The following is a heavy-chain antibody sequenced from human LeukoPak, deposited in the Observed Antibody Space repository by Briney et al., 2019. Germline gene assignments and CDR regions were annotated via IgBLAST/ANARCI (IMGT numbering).Heavy chain of an antibody. D-gene: IGHD1-26*01. Sequence: GGSLRLSCAASGFTFSSYSMNWVRQAPGKGLEWVSSISSSSNYIYYADSVKGRFTISRDNAKNSLYLQMNSLRAEDTAVYYCANGGYIVGVYFDYWGQGTLVTVSS. CDR2: ISSSSNYI. J-gene: IGHJ4*02. CDR1: GFTFSSYS. V-gene: IGHV3-21*01. CDR3: ANGGYIVGVYFDY.